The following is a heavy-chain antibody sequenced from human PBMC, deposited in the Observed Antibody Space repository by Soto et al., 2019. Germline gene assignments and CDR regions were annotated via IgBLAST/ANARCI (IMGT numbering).Heavy chain of an antibody. CDR2: IDPGSGKA. J-gene: IGHJ4*02. CDR1: GYTLTNYA. CDR3: TRDLNGGNPFDY. V-gene: IGHV1-3*01. D-gene: IGHD2-8*01. Sequence: QVQLVQSGAEVKKPGASVRVSCKPSGYTLTNYAIHWVRQAAGQRLEWLGWIDPGSGKATYSQKLQGRIIISRDNSASTFYMDLSSLTSEDTAVYFCTRDLNGGNPFDYWGQGALVTVSS.